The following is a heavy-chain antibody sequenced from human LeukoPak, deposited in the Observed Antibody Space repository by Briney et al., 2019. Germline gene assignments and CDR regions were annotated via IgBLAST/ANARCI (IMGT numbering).Heavy chain of an antibody. CDR2: ISWNSGSI. J-gene: IGHJ4*02. CDR3: ARVEFLGEVRGYCSGGSCYSGLDY. D-gene: IGHD2-15*01. Sequence: GGSLRLSCAASGFTFDDYAMHWVRQAPGKGLEWVSGISWNSGSIGYADSVKGRFTISRDNAKNSLYLQMNSLRAEDTAVYYCARVEFLGEVRGYCSGGSCYSGLDYWGQGTLVTVSS. CDR1: GFTFDDYA. V-gene: IGHV3-9*01.